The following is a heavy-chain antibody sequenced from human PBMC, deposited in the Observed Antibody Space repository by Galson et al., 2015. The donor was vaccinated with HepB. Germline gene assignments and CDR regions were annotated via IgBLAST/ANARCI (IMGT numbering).Heavy chain of an antibody. Sequence: SLRLSCAASGFSVTKEYMTWVRQAPGKGLEWVSVMYSGGSTYYADSVKGRFTISRDNSQNTLYLQMNNLRVDDTAVYYCARAPYEDVWGHGTKVTVSS. CDR1: GFSVTKEY. CDR2: MYSGGST. CDR3: ARAPYEDV. J-gene: IGHJ6*02. V-gene: IGHV3-53*05. D-gene: IGHD3-22*01.